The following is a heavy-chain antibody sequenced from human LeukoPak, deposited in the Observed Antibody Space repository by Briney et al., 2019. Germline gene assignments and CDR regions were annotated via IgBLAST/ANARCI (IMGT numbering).Heavy chain of an antibody. D-gene: IGHD2-2*01. CDR2: IYYSGST. Sequence: SETLSLTCTVSDGSISSGGYYWSWIRQHPGKGLEWIGYIYYSGSTYYNPSLKSRVTISVDTSKNQFSLKLSSVTAADTAVYYCARGEGCSSTSCYDYFDYWGQGTLVTVSS. J-gene: IGHJ4*02. V-gene: IGHV4-31*03. CDR3: ARGEGCSSTSCYDYFDY. CDR1: DGSISSGGYY.